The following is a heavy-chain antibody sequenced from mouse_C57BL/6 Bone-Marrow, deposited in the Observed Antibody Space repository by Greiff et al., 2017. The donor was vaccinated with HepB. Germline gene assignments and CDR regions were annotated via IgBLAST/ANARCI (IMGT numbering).Heavy chain of an antibody. CDR3: AIYDGYYFDY. J-gene: IGHJ2*01. D-gene: IGHD2-3*01. V-gene: IGHV3-6*01. CDR1: GYSITSGYY. Sequence: VQLKESGPGLVKPSQSLSLTCSVTGYSITSGYYWNWIRQFPGNKLEWMGYISYDGSNNYNPSLKNRISITRDPSKNQFFLKLNSVTTEDTATYYCAIYDGYYFDYWGQGTTLTVSS. CDR2: ISYDGSN.